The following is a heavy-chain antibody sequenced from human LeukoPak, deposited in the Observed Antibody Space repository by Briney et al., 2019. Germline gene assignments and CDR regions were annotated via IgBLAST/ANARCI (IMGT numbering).Heavy chain of an antibody. CDR3: ARWTTVTRAFDY. CDR2: IRSDGSNK. D-gene: IGHD4-17*01. Sequence: PGGSLRLSCAASGFTFSSYGMHWVRQAPGKGLEWVAFIRSDGSNKYYADSVKGRFTISRDNSKNTLYLQLNSLRAEDTAVYYCARWTTVTRAFDYWGQGTLVSVSS. J-gene: IGHJ4*02. CDR1: GFTFSSYG. V-gene: IGHV3-30*02.